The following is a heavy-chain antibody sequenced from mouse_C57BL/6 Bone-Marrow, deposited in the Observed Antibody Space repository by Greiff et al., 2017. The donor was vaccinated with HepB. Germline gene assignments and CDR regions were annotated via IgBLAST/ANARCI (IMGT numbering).Heavy chain of an antibody. Sequence: EVQVVESEGGLVQPGSSMKLSCTASGFTFSDYYMAWVRQVPEKGLEWVANINYDGSSTYYLDSLKSRFIISRDNAKNILYLQMSSLKSEDTATYYCAREGPYYYGSSLGYFDVWGTGTTVTVSS. J-gene: IGHJ1*03. CDR1: GFTFSDYY. CDR2: INYDGSST. D-gene: IGHD1-1*01. V-gene: IGHV5-16*01. CDR3: AREGPYYYGSSLGYFDV.